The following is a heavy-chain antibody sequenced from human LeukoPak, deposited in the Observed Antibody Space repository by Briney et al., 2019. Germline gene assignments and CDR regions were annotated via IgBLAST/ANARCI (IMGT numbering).Heavy chain of an antibody. CDR2: ISSRSSTI. CDR1: GFTFSSYS. J-gene: IGHJ3*02. Sequence: PGGSLRLSCAASGFTFSSYSMNWVRQAPGKGLEWVSYISSRSSTIYYADSVKGRFTISRDNAKNSLYLQMNSLRDEDTAVYYCANFDIVVPLNMGVPFDIWGQGTMVTVSS. V-gene: IGHV3-48*02. CDR3: ANFDIVVPLNMGVPFDI. D-gene: IGHD2-2*01.